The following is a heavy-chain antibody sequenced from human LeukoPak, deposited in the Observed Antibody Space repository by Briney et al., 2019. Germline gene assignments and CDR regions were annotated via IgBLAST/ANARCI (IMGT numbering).Heavy chain of an antibody. V-gene: IGHV3-48*04. CDR1: GFTFSNYW. Sequence: QTGGSLRLSCAASGFTFSNYWMSWVRQTPGKGLEWVSYISSSGTTIYYADSVEGRFAISRDNAKNSLYLQMNSLRAEDTAVYYCTRYGRGYGGYELIDHWGQGTLVTVSS. CDR2: ISSSGTTI. J-gene: IGHJ4*02. D-gene: IGHD5-12*01. CDR3: TRYGRGYGGYELIDH.